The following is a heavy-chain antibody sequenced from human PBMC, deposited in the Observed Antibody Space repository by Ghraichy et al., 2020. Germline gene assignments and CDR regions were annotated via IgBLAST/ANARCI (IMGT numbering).Heavy chain of an antibody. D-gene: IGHD2-15*01. Sequence: LSLTCAASGFTFSSYSMNWVRQAPGKGLEWVSSISSSSSYIYYADSVKGRFTISRDNAKNSLYLQMNSLRAEDTAVYYCARELVVVAEDYFDYWGQGTLVTVSS. CDR1: GFTFSSYS. J-gene: IGHJ4*02. CDR3: ARELVVVAEDYFDY. CDR2: ISSSSSYI. V-gene: IGHV3-21*01.